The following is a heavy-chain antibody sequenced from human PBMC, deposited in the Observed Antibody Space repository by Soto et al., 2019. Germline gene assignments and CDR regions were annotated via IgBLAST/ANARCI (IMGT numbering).Heavy chain of an antibody. D-gene: IGHD4-17*01. V-gene: IGHV1-8*01. CDR1: GYTFTNYD. Sequence: QVQLVQSGAEVKKPGASVKVSCKDSGYTFTNYDINWVRQATGQGHEWMGWMKPKRRNTGYAQQFQGRVIMTRSTSISTAYMELSSLRSGDTAVYYCVRVYGEIDDWGQGTLVTVSS. CDR2: MKPKRRNT. CDR3: VRVYGEIDD. J-gene: IGHJ4*02.